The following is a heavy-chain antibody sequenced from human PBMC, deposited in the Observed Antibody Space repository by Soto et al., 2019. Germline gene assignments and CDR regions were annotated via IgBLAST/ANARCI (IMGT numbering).Heavy chain of an antibody. J-gene: IGHJ4*02. D-gene: IGHD2-15*01. CDR2: ISHSGST. CDR1: GGSFTGYY. Sequence: TCAVHGGSFTGYYWSWIRQPPGKGLEWIGEISHSGSTNYNPSLKSRATISLDTSKNQFSLNLSSVTAADTAVYYCARDIASYAYGEGYWGQGIQVTVSS. V-gene: IGHV4-34*01. CDR3: ARDIASYAYGEGY.